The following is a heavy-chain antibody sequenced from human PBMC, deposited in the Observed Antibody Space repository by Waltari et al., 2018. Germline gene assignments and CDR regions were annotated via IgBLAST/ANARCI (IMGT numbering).Heavy chain of an antibody. J-gene: IGHJ6*02. CDR2: VDPEDGET. Sequence: EVQLVQSGAEVKKPGATVKISCKVSGYTFTDYYMHWVQQAPGKGLEWMGPVDPEDGETRYAEKFQGRVTITADTSTDTAYMELSSLRSEDTAVYYCATCSSTSCYYYYYGMDVWGQGTTVTVSS. D-gene: IGHD2-2*01. CDR1: GYTFTDYY. V-gene: IGHV1-69-2*01. CDR3: ATCSSTSCYYYYYGMDV.